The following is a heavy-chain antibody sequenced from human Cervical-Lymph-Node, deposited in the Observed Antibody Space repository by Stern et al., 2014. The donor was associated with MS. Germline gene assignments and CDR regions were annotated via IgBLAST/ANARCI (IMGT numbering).Heavy chain of an antibody. D-gene: IGHD3/OR15-3a*01. Sequence: VQLVQSGAEVKKPGASVKVSCKASGYTFTDHYIHWVRQAPGQGLEWMGVINPSGGSTTNAKKFQGSVTMTRDSSTSTVHMELSSLRSEDTAVYYCARGTGYSYYFDYGGQGTLVTVSS. CDR2: INPSGGST. V-gene: IGHV1-46*01. J-gene: IGHJ4*02. CDR3: ARGTGYSYYFDY. CDR1: GYTFTDHY.